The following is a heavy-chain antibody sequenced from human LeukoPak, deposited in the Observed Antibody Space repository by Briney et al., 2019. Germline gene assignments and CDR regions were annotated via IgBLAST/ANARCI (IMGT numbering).Heavy chain of an antibody. V-gene: IGHV4-30-4*01. CDR1: GGSISSGDYY. CDR3: TTHGYYYDSSGYYYFQH. J-gene: IGHJ1*01. D-gene: IGHD3-22*01. CDR2: IYYSGST. Sequence: SETLSLTCTVSGGSISSGDYYWSWIRQPPGKGLEWIGHIYYSGSTYYNPSLKSRVTISVDTSKNQFSLKLSSVTAADTAVYYCTTHGYYYDSSGYYYFQHWGQGTLVAVSS.